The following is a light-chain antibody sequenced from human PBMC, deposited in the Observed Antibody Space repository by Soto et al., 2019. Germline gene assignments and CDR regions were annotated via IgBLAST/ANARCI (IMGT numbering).Light chain of an antibody. CDR2: DAS. J-gene: IGKJ1*01. CDR1: QSVKRW. V-gene: IGKV1-5*01. Sequence: DIQMTQSPSTLPASIGDRVTITCRASQSVKRWLAWYQQKPGKAPKLLIYDASTLESGVPSRFSGSGSGSEFTLTISLLQPDESATYFCQQYNTYWTFDQGTKVEI. CDR3: QQYNTYWT.